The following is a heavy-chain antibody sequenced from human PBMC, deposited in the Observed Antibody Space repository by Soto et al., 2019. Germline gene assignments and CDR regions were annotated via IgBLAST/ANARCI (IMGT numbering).Heavy chain of an antibody. CDR1: GYTLTELS. CDR3: ATDRGGSYSWFDP. J-gene: IGHJ5*02. Sequence: ASVRFSCKVSGYTLTELSMHWVRQAPGKGLEWMGGFDPEDGETIYAQKFQGRVTMTEDTSTDTAYMELSSLRSEDTAVYYCATDRGGSYSWFDPWGQGTLVTVSS. V-gene: IGHV1-24*01. CDR2: FDPEDGET. D-gene: IGHD1-26*01.